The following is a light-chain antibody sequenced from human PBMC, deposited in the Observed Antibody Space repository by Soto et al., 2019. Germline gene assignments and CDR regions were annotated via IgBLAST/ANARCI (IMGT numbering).Light chain of an antibody. CDR2: DVS. CDR1: NSDVGGYNY. Sequence: QSALTQPASVSGSPGQSITISCTGTNSDVGGYNYVAWYQQHAGKAPKLMMYDVSNRPSGVSNRFSGSKSGNTASLTISGLQAEDEADYYCSSYAGSSTVFGTGTKATVL. V-gene: IGLV2-14*01. J-gene: IGLJ1*01. CDR3: SSYAGSSTV.